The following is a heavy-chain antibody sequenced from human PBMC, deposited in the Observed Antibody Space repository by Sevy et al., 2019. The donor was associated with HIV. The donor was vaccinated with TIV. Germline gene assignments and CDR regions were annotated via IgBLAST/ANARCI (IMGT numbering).Heavy chain of an antibody. V-gene: IGHV3-21*01. CDR2: ISSSSSYI. J-gene: IGHJ6*02. Sequence: GGSLRLSCAASGFTFSSYSMNWVRQAPGKGLEWVSSISSSSSYIYYADSVKGRFTTSRDNAKNSLYLQMNSLRAEDTAVYYCARDLGDGYNFYYYYGMDVWGQGTTVTVSS. D-gene: IGHD3-16*01. CDR3: ARDLGDGYNFYYYYGMDV. CDR1: GFTFSSYS.